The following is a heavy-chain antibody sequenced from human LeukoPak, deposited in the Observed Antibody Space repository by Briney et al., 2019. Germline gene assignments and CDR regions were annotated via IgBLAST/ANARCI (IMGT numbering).Heavy chain of an antibody. CDR3: ARVSRLGYCSGGSCYSDWVYFDY. CDR1: GFTFSSYG. V-gene: IGHV3-23*01. D-gene: IGHD2-15*01. J-gene: IGHJ4*02. Sequence: GGSLRLSCAASGFTFSSYGMSWVRQAPGKGLEWVSAISGSGGSTYYADSVKGRFTISRDNSKNTLYLQMNSLRAEDTAVYYCARVSRLGYCSGGSCYSDWVYFDYWGQGTLVTVSS. CDR2: ISGSGGST.